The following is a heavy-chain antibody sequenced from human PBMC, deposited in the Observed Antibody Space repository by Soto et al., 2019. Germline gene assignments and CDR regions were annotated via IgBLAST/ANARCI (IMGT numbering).Heavy chain of an antibody. V-gene: IGHV1-69*13. D-gene: IGHD2-2*01. CDR3: ARTTVVVPTTMLGWLDP. CDR1: GGTFSSYV. CDR2: IIPIFGTA. Sequence: SVKVSCKASGGTFSSYVISWVRQAPGQGLEWMGGIIPIFGTANYAQKFQGRVTITADESTTTVYMELRSLRSEDTAVYYCARTTVVVPTTMLGWLDPWGQGTLVTVSS. J-gene: IGHJ5*02.